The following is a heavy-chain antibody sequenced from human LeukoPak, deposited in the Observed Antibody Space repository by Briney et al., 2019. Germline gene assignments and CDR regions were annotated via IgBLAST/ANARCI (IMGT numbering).Heavy chain of an antibody. Sequence: ASVKVSCKASGNTFTNNGISWVRQAPGQGLEWMGWISAYNGNTNYAQKFQGRVTMTRDMSTTTDYMELSSLRSEDTAVYYCARDNSVGDVAWWFDPWGQGTLVTVSS. V-gene: IGHV1-18*01. J-gene: IGHJ5*02. CDR2: ISAYNGNT. D-gene: IGHD1-26*01. CDR1: GNTFTNNG. CDR3: ARDNSVGDVAWWFDP.